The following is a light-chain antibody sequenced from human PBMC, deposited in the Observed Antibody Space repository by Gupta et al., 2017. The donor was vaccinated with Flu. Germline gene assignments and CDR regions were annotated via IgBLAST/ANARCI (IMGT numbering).Light chain of an antibody. V-gene: IGLV2-14*04. J-gene: IGLJ1*01. CDR2: DVN. Sequence: IACNVANSDIGGDKCRYGYQQHPGKAATIIIYDVNSRRSGGANRFAGSKAGDTAAVTIAARQAEEEADDYCCAYRKTTNASYVFGTGTEVTVL. CDR3: CAYRKTTNASYV. CDR1: NSDIGGDKC.